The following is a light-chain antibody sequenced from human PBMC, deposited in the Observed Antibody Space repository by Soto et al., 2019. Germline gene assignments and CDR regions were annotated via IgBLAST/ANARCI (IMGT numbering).Light chain of an antibody. J-gene: IGKJ4*01. CDR3: QQRSNWPLT. CDR2: DAS. CDR1: QSVSSY. V-gene: IGKV3-11*01. Sequence: EIVLTQSPGTLSFSPGERATLSCRASQSVSSYLAWYQQKPGQAPRLLIYDASNRATGIPARFSGSGSGTDFTLTISGLEPEDFAFYYCQQRSNWPLTLGGGTKVEIK.